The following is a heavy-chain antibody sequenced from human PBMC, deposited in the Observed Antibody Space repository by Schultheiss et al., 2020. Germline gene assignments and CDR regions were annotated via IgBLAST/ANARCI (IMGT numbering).Heavy chain of an antibody. V-gene: IGHV4-59*12. CDR3: ARDAGYYDSSGSAFDI. CDR2: IYYSGST. CDR1: GGSISSYY. Sequence: SETLSLTCTVSGGSISSYYWSWIRQPPGKGLEWIGYIYYSGSTNYNPSLKSRVTISVDTSKNQFSLKLSSVTAADTAVYYCARDAGYYDSSGSAFDIWGQETLV. J-gene: IGHJ3*02. D-gene: IGHD3-22*01.